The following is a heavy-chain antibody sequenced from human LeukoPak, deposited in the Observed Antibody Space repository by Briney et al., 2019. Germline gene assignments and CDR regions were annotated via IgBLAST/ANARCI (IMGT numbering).Heavy chain of an antibody. Sequence: ASVKVSCKASGYTFTSYGISWVRQAPGQGLEWMGWISAYNGNTNYAQKLQGRVTMTTDTSTSTAYMELRSLRSDDTAVYYCARSYDSSGYYLYYYYYYMDVWGKGTTVTISS. CDR3: ARSYDSSGYYLYYYYYYMDV. CDR1: GYTFTSYG. D-gene: IGHD3-22*01. CDR2: ISAYNGNT. J-gene: IGHJ6*03. V-gene: IGHV1-18*01.